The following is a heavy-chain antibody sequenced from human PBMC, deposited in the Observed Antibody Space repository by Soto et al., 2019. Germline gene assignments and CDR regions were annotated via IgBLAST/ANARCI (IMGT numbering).Heavy chain of an antibody. Sequence: GESLKMSCKGSGYSFTGYWSGWVRQVPGKGLEWIGIIYPGDSDTRYSPSFQGQVTISADKSISTAYLQRSRLKASDTAMYYCARHDVLGSSSPFVNWLDPWGQGTPV. CDR2: IYPGDSDT. V-gene: IGHV5-51*01. CDR3: ARHDVLGSSSPFVNWLDP. J-gene: IGHJ5*02. CDR1: GYSFTGYW. D-gene: IGHD6-6*01.